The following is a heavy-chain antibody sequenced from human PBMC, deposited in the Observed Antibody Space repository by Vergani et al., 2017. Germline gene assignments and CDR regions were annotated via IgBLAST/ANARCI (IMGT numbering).Heavy chain of an antibody. D-gene: IGHD1-26*01. Sequence: QVQILQSGGGVVQPGGSLRLSCTLSGFTLNTYGIHWVRQAPGKGLEWVSFIRYDGSSEYYGDSVKGRFTISRDKSQNTVNLQVNSLRTEDTAVYFCANSVSAGNVGVAYFGMDVWGRQSTVAVSS. CDR3: ANSVSAGNVGVAYFGMDV. CDR2: IRYDGSSE. J-gene: IGHJ6*01. V-gene: IGHV3-30*02. CDR1: GFTLNTYG.